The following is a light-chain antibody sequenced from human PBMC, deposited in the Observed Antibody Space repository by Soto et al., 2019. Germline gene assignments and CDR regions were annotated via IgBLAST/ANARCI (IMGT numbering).Light chain of an antibody. CDR1: QDIGDS. CDR3: QQYGSLPIT. CDR2: DSL. J-gene: IGKJ5*01. Sequence: DIQMTQSPSSLSDSVGARVTISCQACQDIGDSLNWYQQKEGRTPKLLIYDSLHLEPGVPSRFSGSRSGTRFSLTISSMQPEDVAAYFCQQYGSLPITFGQGTQL. V-gene: IGKV1-33*01.